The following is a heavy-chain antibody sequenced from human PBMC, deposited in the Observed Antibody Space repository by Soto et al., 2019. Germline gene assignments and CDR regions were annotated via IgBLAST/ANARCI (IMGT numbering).Heavy chain of an antibody. CDR2: IRSKAYGGTT. D-gene: IGHD4-4*01. J-gene: IGHJ6*03. CDR3: TRGLSVTTRLWYYYYMDV. CDR1: GFTFGDYA. Sequence: LRLSCTASGFTFGDYAMSWFRQAPGKGLEWVGFIRSKAYGGTTEYAASVKGRFTISRDDSKTIASLQMNSLKTEDTAVYYCTRGLSVTTRLWYYYYMDVWGKGTTVTVSS. V-gene: IGHV3-49*03.